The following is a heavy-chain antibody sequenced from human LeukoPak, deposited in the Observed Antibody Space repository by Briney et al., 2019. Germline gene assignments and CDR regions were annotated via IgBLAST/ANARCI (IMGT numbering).Heavy chain of an antibody. V-gene: IGHV4-34*01. J-gene: IGHJ4*02. CDR3: ARHYGP. CDR1: GGSFSGYY. Sequence: SETLSLTCAVYGGSFSGYYWSWIRQPPGKGLEWIGEINHSGSTNYNPSLKSRVTISVDTSKNQLSLKLNSVTATDTAVYYCARHYGPWGQGTLVTVSS. D-gene: IGHD3-16*01. CDR2: INHSGST.